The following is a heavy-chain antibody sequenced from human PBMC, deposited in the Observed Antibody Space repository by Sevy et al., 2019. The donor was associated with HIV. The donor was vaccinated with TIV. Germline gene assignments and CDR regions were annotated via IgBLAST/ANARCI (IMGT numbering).Heavy chain of an antibody. CDR3: AKRERSYYDSSGNYDAFDV. J-gene: IGHJ3*01. D-gene: IGHD3-22*01. CDR1: GFDFSTYD. Sequence: GGSLRLSCAASGFDFSTYDMHWVRQAPGKGLEWVAFISFDGSDKWYGDSVKCRFTISRDNSKNTLYVQMNTLRDEDTAVYYCAKRERSYYDSSGNYDAFDVWGQGTSVTVSS. CDR2: ISFDGSDK. V-gene: IGHV3-33*03.